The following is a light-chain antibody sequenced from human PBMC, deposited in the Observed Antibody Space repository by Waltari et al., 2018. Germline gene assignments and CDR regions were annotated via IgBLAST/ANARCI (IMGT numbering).Light chain of an antibody. CDR3: QQYNYWPPYT. J-gene: IGKJ2*01. CDR1: QSVVSN. V-gene: IGKV3-15*01. CDR2: GAS. Sequence: DIVLTQSPATLSLSPGDRATLSCRASQSVVSNLAWYQRKPGQAPRLLIYGASTRATGIPARFSGSGSGTEFTPTISSMQSEDFAIYYCQQYNYWPPYTFGQGTKLEIK.